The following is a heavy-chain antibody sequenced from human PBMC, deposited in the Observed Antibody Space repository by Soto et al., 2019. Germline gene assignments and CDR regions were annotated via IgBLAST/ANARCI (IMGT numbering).Heavy chain of an antibody. V-gene: IGHV3-30-3*01. CDR1: GFTFSSYA. Sequence: GGSLRLSCAASGFTFSSYAMHWVRQAPGKGLEWVAVISYDGSNKYYADSVKGRFTISRDNSKNTLYLQMNSLRAEDTAVYYWARDPDSEHLYDYWGQGTLVTVSS. CDR2: ISYDGSNK. CDR3: ARDPDSEHLYDY. J-gene: IGHJ4*02.